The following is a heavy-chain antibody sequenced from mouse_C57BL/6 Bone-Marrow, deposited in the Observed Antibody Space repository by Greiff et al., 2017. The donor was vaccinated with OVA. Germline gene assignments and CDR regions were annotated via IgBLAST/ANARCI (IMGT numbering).Heavy chain of an antibody. CDR3: ARTSPTVAWDFDY. D-gene: IGHD1-1*01. J-gene: IGHJ2*01. V-gene: IGHV14-3*01. CDR1: GFNIKNTY. Sequence: VHVKQSVAELVRPGASVKLSCTASGFNIKNTYMHWVKQRPEQGLEWIGRIDPANGNTKYAPKFQGKATITADTSSNTAYLQLSSLTSEDTAIYYCARTSPTVAWDFDYWGQGTTLTVSS. CDR2: IDPANGNT.